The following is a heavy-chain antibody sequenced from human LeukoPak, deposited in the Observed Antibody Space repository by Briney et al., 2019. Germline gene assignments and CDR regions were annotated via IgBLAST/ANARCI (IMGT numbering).Heavy chain of an antibody. CDR1: GYTFTSYY. V-gene: IGHV1-46*01. D-gene: IGHD2-2*01. Sequence: ASVKVSCKASGYTFTSYYMHWVRQAPGQGLEXXXXXXXXGGSTSYAQKFQGRVTMTRDTSTSTVYMELSSLRSEDTAVYYCARVGRYCSSTSCYEGIDYWGQGTLVTVSS. J-gene: IGHJ4*02. CDR2: XXXXGGST. CDR3: ARVGRYCSSTSCYEGIDY.